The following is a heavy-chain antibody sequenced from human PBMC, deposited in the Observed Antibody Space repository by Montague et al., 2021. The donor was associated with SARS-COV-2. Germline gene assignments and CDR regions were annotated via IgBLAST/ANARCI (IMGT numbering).Heavy chain of an antibody. CDR3: ARSYGTTVVTRAFDY. CDR1: GFSLSTSGMC. CDR2: IDWDDDK. V-gene: IGHV2-70*01. J-gene: IGHJ4*02. Sequence: PALVKPTQTLTLTCTFSGFSLSTSGMCVSWIRPPPGKALEWLTLIDWDDDKYYSTSLKTRLTISKDTSKNQVVLTITNMDPVDTATYYCARSYGTTVVTRAFDYWGQGTLVTVSS. D-gene: IGHD4-23*01.